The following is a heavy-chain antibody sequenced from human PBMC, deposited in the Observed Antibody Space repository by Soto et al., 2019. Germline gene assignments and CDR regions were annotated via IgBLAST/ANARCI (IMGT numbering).Heavy chain of an antibody. Sequence: ASVKVSCKTSGYTFFNYGISWVRQAPGQGLEWMGWISAYNGNTNYAQNLQGRVTMTTDTSTKTAYMELRSLRSDDTAVYYCARRSICSFWFDPWGQGSLVTSSS. CDR2: ISAYNGNT. D-gene: IGHD6-6*01. CDR1: GYTFFNYG. J-gene: IGHJ5*02. CDR3: ARRSICSFWFDP. V-gene: IGHV1-18*01.